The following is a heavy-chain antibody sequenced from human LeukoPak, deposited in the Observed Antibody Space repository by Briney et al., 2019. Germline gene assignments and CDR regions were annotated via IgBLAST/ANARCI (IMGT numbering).Heavy chain of an antibody. CDR3: AKVLGILEWLLWDAFDI. CDR1: GFTFSSYA. J-gene: IGHJ3*02. CDR2: ISGSGGST. Sequence: PGGSLRLSCAASGFTFSSYAMSWVRQAPGKGLEWVSAISGSGGSTYYADSVKGRFTISRDNSKNTLYLQMNSLRAEDTAVYYCAKVLGILEWLLWDAFDIWGQGTMVTVSS. D-gene: IGHD3-3*01. V-gene: IGHV3-23*01.